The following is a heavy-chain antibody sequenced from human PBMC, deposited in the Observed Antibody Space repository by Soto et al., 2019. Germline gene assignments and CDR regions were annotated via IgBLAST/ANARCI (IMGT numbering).Heavy chain of an antibody. CDR2: ISSSSNYT. Sequence: TGGSLRLSWAASGFTFSDYYMSWIRQAPGEVLEWVSYISSSSNYTNYTDSVKGRFTISRDNPKNSMYLQMNSMRAEDTAVYYCARDRRSSDWYSGGFDYWGQGTLVTVSS. D-gene: IGHD6-19*01. V-gene: IGHV3-11*06. J-gene: IGHJ4*02. CDR1: GFTFSDYY. CDR3: ARDRRSSDWYSGGFDY.